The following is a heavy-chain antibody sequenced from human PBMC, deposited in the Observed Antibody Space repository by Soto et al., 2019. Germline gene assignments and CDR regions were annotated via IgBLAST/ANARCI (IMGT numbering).Heavy chain of an antibody. CDR3: ARETYGDYFDC. V-gene: IGHV3-7*01. Sequence: GGSLRLSCAASGFTFGNYWMSWVRQAPGKGLEWVANIKQDGSEKYYVDSVKGRFTISRDNAKNSLYLQMNSLRAEDTALYYCARETYGDYFDCWGQGTLVTVSS. CDR2: IKQDGSEK. D-gene: IGHD4-17*01. CDR1: GFTFGNYW. J-gene: IGHJ4*02.